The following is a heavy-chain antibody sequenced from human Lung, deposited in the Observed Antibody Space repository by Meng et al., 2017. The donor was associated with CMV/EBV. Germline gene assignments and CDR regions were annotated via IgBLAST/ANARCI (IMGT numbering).Heavy chain of an antibody. CDR1: GYTXSYYD. CDR3: ARGQVQCSTINCHDYRFSGMDV. J-gene: IGHJ6*02. Sequence: ASXXVSXKASGYTXSYYDIIWVRQASGRGLEWVGWMNPNRGNTAYAQKFQGRVTMTRDTSTSIAYMELSSLRSGDTAVYYCARGQVQCSTINCHDYRFSGMDVWXQGTTVTVSS. CDR2: MNPNRGNT. D-gene: IGHD2/OR15-2a*01. V-gene: IGHV1-8*01.